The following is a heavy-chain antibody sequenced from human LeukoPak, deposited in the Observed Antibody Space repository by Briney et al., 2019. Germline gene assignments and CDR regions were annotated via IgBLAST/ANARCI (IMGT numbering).Heavy chain of an antibody. V-gene: IGHV1-69*13. CDR1: GGTFSSYA. J-gene: IGHJ3*02. Sequence: ASVKVSCKASGGTFSSYAISWVRQAPGQGLERMGGIIPIFGTANYAQKFQGRVTITADESTSTAYMELSSLRSEDTAVYYCARQEMATAHAFDIWGQGTMVTVSS. CDR2: IIPIFGTA. CDR3: ARQEMATAHAFDI. D-gene: IGHD5-24*01.